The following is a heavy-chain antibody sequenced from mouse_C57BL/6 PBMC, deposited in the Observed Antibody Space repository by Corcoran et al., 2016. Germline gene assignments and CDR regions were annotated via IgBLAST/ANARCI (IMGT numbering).Heavy chain of an antibody. J-gene: IGHJ4*01. V-gene: IGHV1-76*01. CDR1: GYTFTDYY. CDR2: IYPGSGNT. D-gene: IGHD2-4*01. CDR3: ASYDYDDYAMDY. Sequence: QVQLKQSGAELVRPGASVKLSCKASGYTFTDYYINWVKQRPGQGLEWIARIYPGSGNTYYNEKFQGKATLTAEKSSSTAYMQLSSLTSEDSAVYFCASYDYDDYAMDYWGQGTSVTVSS.